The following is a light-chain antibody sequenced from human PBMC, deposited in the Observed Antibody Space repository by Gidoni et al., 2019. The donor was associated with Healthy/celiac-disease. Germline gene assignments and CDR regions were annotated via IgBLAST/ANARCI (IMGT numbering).Light chain of an antibody. Sequence: SSLLTQPPSVSVPPGQTARNTCGGNNIGSKSVHWYQQKPGQAPVLVVYDDSDRPSGIPERFSGSNSGNTATLTISRVEAGDEADYYCQVWDSSSDHPYVFGTGTKVTVL. V-gene: IGLV3-21*02. CDR1: NIGSKS. CDR3: QVWDSSSDHPYV. CDR2: DDS. J-gene: IGLJ1*01.